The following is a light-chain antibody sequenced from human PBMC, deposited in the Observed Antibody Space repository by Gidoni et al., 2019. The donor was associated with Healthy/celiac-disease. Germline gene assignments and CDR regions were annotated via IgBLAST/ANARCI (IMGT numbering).Light chain of an antibody. J-gene: IGKJ1*01. CDR2: LGS. Sequence: DIVMTQSPLSLPVTPGEPASISCRSSQSLLHSNGYNYLDWYLQKPGQSPQLLIYLGSNRASGVPDRFSGSGSCTDFTLKISRVEAEDVGVYYCMQALQTPPWTFGQVTKVEIK. V-gene: IGKV2-28*01. CDR3: MQALQTPPWT. CDR1: QSLLHSNGYNY.